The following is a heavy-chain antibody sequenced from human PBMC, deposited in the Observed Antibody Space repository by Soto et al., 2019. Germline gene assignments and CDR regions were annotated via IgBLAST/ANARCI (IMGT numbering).Heavy chain of an antibody. J-gene: IGHJ6*03. CDR2: ISSSGSTI. CDR1: GFTFSDYY. D-gene: IGHD2-2*01. Sequence: QVQLVESGGGLVQPGGSLRLSCAASGFTFSDYYMSWIRQAPGKGLEWVSYISSSGSTIYYADSVKGRFTISRDNAKNSLYLQMNSLRAEDTAVYYCAREIEEGPAARKAYYMDVWGKGTTVTVSS. V-gene: IGHV3-11*01. CDR3: AREIEEGPAARKAYYMDV.